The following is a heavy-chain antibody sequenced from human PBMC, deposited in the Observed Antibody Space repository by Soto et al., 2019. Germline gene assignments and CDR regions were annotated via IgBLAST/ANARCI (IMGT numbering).Heavy chain of an antibody. CDR2: IKSKTDGGTT. Sequence: GSLRLSCAASGFTFSNAWMNWVRQAPGKGLEWVGRIKSKTDGGTTDYAAPVKGRFTISRDDSKNTLYLQMNSLKTEDTAVYYCTTVYVYYYDSSGYSNDAFDIWGQGTMVTVSS. D-gene: IGHD3-22*01. J-gene: IGHJ3*02. CDR1: GFTFSNAW. V-gene: IGHV3-15*07. CDR3: TTVYVYYYDSSGYSNDAFDI.